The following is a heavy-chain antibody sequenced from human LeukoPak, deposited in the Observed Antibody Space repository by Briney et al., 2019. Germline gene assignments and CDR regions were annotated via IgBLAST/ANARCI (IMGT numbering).Heavy chain of an antibody. CDR3: ARGFRYYYYDMDV. J-gene: IGHJ6*04. CDR2: IYHSGST. V-gene: IGHV4-38-2*01. Sequence: PSETLSLTCAVSGYSISSGYYWGWIRQPPGQGLEWIGSIYHSGSTYYNPSLKSRVTISVDTSKNQFSLKLSSVTAADTAVYYCARGFRYYYYDMDVWGKGTTVTVSS. CDR1: GYSISSGYY.